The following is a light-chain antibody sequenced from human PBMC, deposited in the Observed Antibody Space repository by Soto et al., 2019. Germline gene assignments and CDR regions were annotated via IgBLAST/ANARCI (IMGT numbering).Light chain of an antibody. CDR2: DVS. Sequence: QSALTQPASVSGSPGQSITISCTGSSSDIGDYKYVSWYKQHPGKAPQLMIYDVSNRPSGVSNRFSGSKSGNTASLTISGLQAEDEADYYCSSYTSTSFVIFGGGTKLTVL. J-gene: IGLJ2*01. V-gene: IGLV2-14*01. CDR3: SSYTSTSFVI. CDR1: SSDIGDYKY.